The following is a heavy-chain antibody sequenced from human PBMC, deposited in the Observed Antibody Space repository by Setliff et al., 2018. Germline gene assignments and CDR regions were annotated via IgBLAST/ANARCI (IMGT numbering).Heavy chain of an antibody. Sequence: SETLSLTCTVSGGSISSGSYYWGWIRQPPRKGLEWIGSIHYSGSTNYNPSLKSRVTISLDTPKNQFSLRLSSVTAADTAVYYCARTRYGLGGRPYWGQGTLVTVSS. CDR3: ARTRYGLGGRPY. V-gene: IGHV4-61*01. CDR2: IHYSGST. D-gene: IGHD2-15*01. J-gene: IGHJ4*02. CDR1: GGSISSGSYY.